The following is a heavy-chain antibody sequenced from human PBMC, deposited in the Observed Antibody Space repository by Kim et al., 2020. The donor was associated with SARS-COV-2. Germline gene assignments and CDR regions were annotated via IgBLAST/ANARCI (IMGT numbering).Heavy chain of an antibody. V-gene: IGHV3-9*01. D-gene: IGHD1-26*01. J-gene: IGHJ4*02. CDR1: GFTFGNYA. CDR3: AKRDSGSSRYFDY. Sequence: GGSLRLSCAASGFTFGNYAMHWVRQAPGKGLEWVSGISSNSDTTGYADSVKGRFTISRDNAKNSLYLQVNSLRLEDTALYYCAKRDSGSSRYFDYGGQGTLLTVPT. CDR2: ISSNSDTT.